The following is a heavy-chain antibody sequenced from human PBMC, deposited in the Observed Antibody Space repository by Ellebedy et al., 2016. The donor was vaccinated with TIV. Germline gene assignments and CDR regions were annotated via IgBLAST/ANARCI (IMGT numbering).Heavy chain of an antibody. CDR2: IRSKANGYAT. D-gene: IGHD3-22*01. Sequence: GGSLRLSCAASGFTFSGSAMHWVRQASGKGLEWVGRIRSKANGYATAYAASVRGRFTFSRYDSKNTAYLQMNSLKTEDTAVYYCTSYYYDSSDFFRFDYWGQGTLVTVSS. V-gene: IGHV3-73*01. J-gene: IGHJ4*02. CDR3: TSYYYDSSDFFRFDY. CDR1: GFTFSGSA.